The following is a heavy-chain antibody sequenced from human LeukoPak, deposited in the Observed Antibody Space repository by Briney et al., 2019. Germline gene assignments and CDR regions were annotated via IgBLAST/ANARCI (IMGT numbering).Heavy chain of an antibody. J-gene: IGHJ4*02. CDR3: TRDPLRYLRVGHYDY. CDR1: GFTFDYYW. CDR2: IDYDSSHI. D-gene: IGHD3-9*01. V-gene: IGHV3-21*01. Sequence: GGSLRLSCAASGFTFDYYWMTWVRQVPGKGLEWVSSIDYDSSHIYYAASVRGRFTISRDNARDSVYLQMDSLRVEDTAVYYCTRDPLRYLRVGHYDYWGQGTLVAVSP.